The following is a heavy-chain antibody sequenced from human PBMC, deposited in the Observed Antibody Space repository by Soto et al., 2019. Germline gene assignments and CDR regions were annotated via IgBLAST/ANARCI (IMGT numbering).Heavy chain of an antibody. CDR3: ARGGVSTRTFDY. CDR1: GYNFAGYW. V-gene: IGHV5-51*01. D-gene: IGHD3-3*01. Sequence: GESLKISCKGSGYNFAGYWIAWLRQMPGKGLELMGIIYPSDSDTRYRPSFQGQVTISADKSISSAYLQWSSLRASDTAMYYCARGGVSTRTFDYWGQGTPVTVSS. J-gene: IGHJ4*02. CDR2: IYPSDSDT.